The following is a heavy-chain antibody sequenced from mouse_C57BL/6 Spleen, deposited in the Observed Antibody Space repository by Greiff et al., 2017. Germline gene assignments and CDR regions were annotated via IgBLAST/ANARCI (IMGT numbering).Heavy chain of an antibody. CDR1: GFTFSDYY. Sequence: EVKLMESEGGLVQPGSSMKLSCTASGFTFSDYYMAWVRQVPEKGLEWVANINYDGSSTYYLDSLKSRFIISRDNAKNILYLQMSSLKSEDTATYYCARDSYYGLDYWGQGTTLTVSS. V-gene: IGHV5-16*01. J-gene: IGHJ2*01. CDR3: ARDSYYGLDY. CDR2: INYDGSST. D-gene: IGHD1-2*01.